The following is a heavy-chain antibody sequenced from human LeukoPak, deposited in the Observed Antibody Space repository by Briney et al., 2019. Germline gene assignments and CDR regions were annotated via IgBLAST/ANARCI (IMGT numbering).Heavy chain of an antibody. V-gene: IGHV1-18*01. CDR3: ARSAPGYSSGWPDY. J-gene: IGHJ4*02. CDR1: GYTFTSDG. D-gene: IGHD6-19*01. CDR2: ISAYNGNT. Sequence: ASVRVSCKASGYTFTSDGISWVRHGPGQGREWMGWISAYNGNTNYEQELQGRVTMTTDTSTSTAYMEVRSLRFDDTAVYYCARSAPGYSSGWPDYWGQGTLVTVSS.